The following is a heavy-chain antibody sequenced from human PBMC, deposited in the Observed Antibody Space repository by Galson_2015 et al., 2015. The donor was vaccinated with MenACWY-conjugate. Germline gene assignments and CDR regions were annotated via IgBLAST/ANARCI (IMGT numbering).Heavy chain of an antibody. CDR1: GFTFSSYA. CDR2: IGGSGGTT. CDR3: AIDTLSGVWYELVT. J-gene: IGHJ5*02. V-gene: IGHV3-23*01. Sequence: SLRLSCAASGFTFSSYAMSWVRQAPGKGLEWVSAIGGSGGTTYYTGSVKGRFTISRDNSKNTLYLQMNSLRAEDTAVYYCAIDTLSGVWYELVTSVPGALAPASS. D-gene: IGHD6-13*01.